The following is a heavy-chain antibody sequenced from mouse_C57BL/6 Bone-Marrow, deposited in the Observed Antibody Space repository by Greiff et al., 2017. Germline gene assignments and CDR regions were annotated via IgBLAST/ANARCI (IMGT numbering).Heavy chain of an antibody. V-gene: IGHV5-17*01. J-gene: IGHJ3*01. Sequence: EVQGVESGGGLVKPGGSLKLSCAASGFTFSDYGMHWVRQAPEKGLEWVAYISSGSSTIYYADTVKGRFTISRDNAKNTLFLQMTSLRSEDTAMYYGARRYDGYPAEFAYWGQGTLVTVSA. CDR3: ARRYDGYPAEFAY. CDR2: ISSGSSTI. D-gene: IGHD2-3*01. CDR1: GFTFSDYG.